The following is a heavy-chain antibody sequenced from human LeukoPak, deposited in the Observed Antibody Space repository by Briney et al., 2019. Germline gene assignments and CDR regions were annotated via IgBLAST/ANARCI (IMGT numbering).Heavy chain of an antibody. CDR3: AKDTPRRITIFGVVTQDY. CDR1: GFTFSSYA. J-gene: IGHJ4*02. CDR2: ISGSGGST. Sequence: GGSLRLSCAASGFTFSSYAMSWVRQAPGKGLEWVSAISGSGGSTYYADSVKGRFTTSRDNSKNTLYLQMNSLRAEDTAIYYCAKDTPRRITIFGVVTQDYWGQGTLVTVSS. V-gene: IGHV3-23*01. D-gene: IGHD3-3*01.